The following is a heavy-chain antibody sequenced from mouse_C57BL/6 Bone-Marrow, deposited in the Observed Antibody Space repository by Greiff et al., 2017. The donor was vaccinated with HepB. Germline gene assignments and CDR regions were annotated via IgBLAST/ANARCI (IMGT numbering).Heavy chain of an antibody. CDR1: GYTFTNYW. Sequence: LQESGAELVRPGTSVKMSCKASGYTFTNYWIGWAKQRPGHGLEWIGDIYPGGGYTNYNEKFKGKATLTADKSSSTAYMQFSSLTSEDSAIYYCARSDGYYLDYWGQGTTLTVSS. CDR3: ARSDGYYLDY. D-gene: IGHD2-3*01. CDR2: IYPGGGYT. J-gene: IGHJ2*01. V-gene: IGHV1-63*01.